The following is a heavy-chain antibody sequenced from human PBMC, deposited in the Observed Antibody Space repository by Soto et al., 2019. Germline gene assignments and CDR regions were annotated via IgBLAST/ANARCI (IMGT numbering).Heavy chain of an antibody. J-gene: IGHJ3*02. CDR2: ISAYNGNT. CDR1: GYTFTSYG. CDR3: ARDVTMITFGGVIAYDAFDI. V-gene: IGHV1-18*01. Sequence: ASVKVSCKASGYTFTSYGISWVRQAPGQGLEWMGWISAYNGNTNYAQKLQGRVTMTTDTSTSTAYMELRSPRSDDTAVYYCARDVTMITFGGVIAYDAFDIWGQGTMVTVSS. D-gene: IGHD3-16*02.